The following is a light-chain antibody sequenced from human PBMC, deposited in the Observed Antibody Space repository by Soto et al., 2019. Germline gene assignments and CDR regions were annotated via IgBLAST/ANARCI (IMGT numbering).Light chain of an antibody. CDR1: SSNIGSNY. J-gene: IGLJ2*01. V-gene: IGLV1-47*01. CDR2: RNN. CDR3: AAWDDSLSGVV. Sequence: QSVLTQPLSASGTPGQRVTISCSGRSSNIGSNYVYWYQQLPGTAPKLLIYRNNQRPSGVPDRFSGSKSGTSASLAISGLRSEDEADYYCAAWDDSLSGVVFGGGTKLTVL.